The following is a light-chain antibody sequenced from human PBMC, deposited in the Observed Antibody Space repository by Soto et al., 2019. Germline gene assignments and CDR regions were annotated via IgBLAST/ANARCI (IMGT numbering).Light chain of an antibody. CDR2: CAS. J-gene: IGKJ1*01. V-gene: IGKV4-1*01. CDR3: KQYYSNPWT. CDR1: QSVLYNVNNKNH. Sequence: DIVMTQSPDSLAVSLGERATINCKSSQSVLYNVNNKNHLGWYQQKPGQPPKLLIYCASTREFGVPDRFSGSESGKDFPHTHSSHQAEDVAIYYCKQYYSNPWTFGQGTKWEIK.